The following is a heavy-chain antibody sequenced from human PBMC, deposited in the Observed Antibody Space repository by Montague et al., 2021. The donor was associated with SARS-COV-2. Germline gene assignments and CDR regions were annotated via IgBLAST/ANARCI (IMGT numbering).Heavy chain of an antibody. CDR2: IYYSGST. V-gene: IGHV4-39*01. CDR3: ARLYDSSSYYYGMDV. D-gene: IGHD5/OR15-5a*01. Sequence: SETLSLTCTVSGGSISSSSYYWGWIRQPPGKRLEWIGSIYYSGSTYYTPSLKSRITISVDTSKNQFSLKLSSVTAADTAVYYCARLYDSSSYYYGMDVWGQGTTVTVSS. CDR1: GGSISSSSYY. J-gene: IGHJ6*02.